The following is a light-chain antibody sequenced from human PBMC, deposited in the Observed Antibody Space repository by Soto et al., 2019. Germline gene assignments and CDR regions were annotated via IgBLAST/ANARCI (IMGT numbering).Light chain of an antibody. J-gene: IGLJ3*02. CDR1: SSNIGAGYD. V-gene: IGLV1-40*01. CDR2: GNS. CDR3: QSYDSSLSGWV. Sequence: QSALTQPPSVSGAPGQRVTISCTGSSSNIGAGYDVHWYRQLPGTAPKLLIYGNSNRPSGVPDRFSGSKSGTSASLAITGLQAEDEADYYCQSYDSSLSGWVFGGGTQLTVL.